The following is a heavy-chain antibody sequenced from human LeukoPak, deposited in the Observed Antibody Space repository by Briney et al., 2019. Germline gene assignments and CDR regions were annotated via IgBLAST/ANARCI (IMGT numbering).Heavy chain of an antibody. V-gene: IGHV4-39*07. CDR3: ASGQRRRVYASGGYFDY. CDR2: IYYSGST. D-gene: IGHD2-8*01. CDR1: GGSISSSSYY. Sequence: SETLSLTCTVSGGSISSSSYYWGWIRQPPGKGLEWIGSIYYSGSTYYNPSLKSRVTISVDTSKNQFSLKLSSVTAADTAVYYCASGQRRRVYASGGYFDYWGQGTLVTVSS. J-gene: IGHJ4*02.